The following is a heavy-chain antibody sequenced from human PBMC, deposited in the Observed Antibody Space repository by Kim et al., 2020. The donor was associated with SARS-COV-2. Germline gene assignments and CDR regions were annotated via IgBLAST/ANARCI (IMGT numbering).Heavy chain of an antibody. CDR3: ARDWLGASIAAAGHDYYGMDV. V-gene: IGHV3-53*01. Sequence: GGSLRLSCAASGFTVSSNYMSWVRQAPGKGLEWVSVIYSGGSTYYADSVKGRFTISRDNSKNTLYLQMNSLRAEDTAVYYCARDWLGASIAAAGHDYYGMDVWGQGTTVTVSS. D-gene: IGHD6-13*01. CDR1: GFTVSSNY. J-gene: IGHJ6*02. CDR2: IYSGGST.